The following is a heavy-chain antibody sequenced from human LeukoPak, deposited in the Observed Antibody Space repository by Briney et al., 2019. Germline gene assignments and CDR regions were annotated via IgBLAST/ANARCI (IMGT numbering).Heavy chain of an antibody. D-gene: IGHD1-14*01. CDR2: IYHSGST. V-gene: IGHV4-30-2*01. Sequence: PSETLSLTCAVSGCSISSGGYSWRWIRQPPEKVLECIGYIYHSGSTYYNPSLKSRDTISEDRSKNLFPLKLSSVTAADTAEYSCARVGMTHLIDYWGQGTLVTVSS. CDR1: GCSISSGGYS. J-gene: IGHJ4*02. CDR3: ARVGMTHLIDY.